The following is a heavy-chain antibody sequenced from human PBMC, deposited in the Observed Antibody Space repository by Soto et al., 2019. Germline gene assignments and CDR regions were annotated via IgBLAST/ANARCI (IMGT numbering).Heavy chain of an antibody. V-gene: IGHV3-23*01. J-gene: IGHJ5*01. D-gene: IGHD1-26*01. CDR1: GFTFSSNA. CDR3: AKGKISTTTYTSFDS. Sequence: SLRLSCAASGFTFSSNAMSWVRQVPGKGLEWVSGITGSGGITHYADSVKGRFTISRDNSRNTLHLQMNYLRVEDTAVYYCAKGKISTTTYTSFDSWGQGTLVTVSS. CDR2: ITGSGGIT.